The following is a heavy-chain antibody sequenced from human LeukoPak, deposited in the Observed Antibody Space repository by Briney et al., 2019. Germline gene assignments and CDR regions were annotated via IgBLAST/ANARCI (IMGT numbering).Heavy chain of an antibody. V-gene: IGHV3-20*04. CDR2: INWNGSDT. Sequence: GGSLRLSCAASGFTFDDYGMSWVRQAPGKGLEWVSGINWNGSDTGYADSVKGRFTISRDNAKNSLYLQMNSLRAEDTAVYYCAKVGPRRWLQLDAFDIWGQGTMVTVSS. CDR1: GFTFDDYG. D-gene: IGHD5-24*01. CDR3: AKVGPRRWLQLDAFDI. J-gene: IGHJ3*02.